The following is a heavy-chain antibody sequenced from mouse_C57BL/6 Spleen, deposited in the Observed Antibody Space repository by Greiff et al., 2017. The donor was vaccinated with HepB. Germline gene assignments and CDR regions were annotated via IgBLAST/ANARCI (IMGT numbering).Heavy chain of an antibody. Sequence: QVQLQQSGAELVKPGASVKMSCKASGYTFTTYPIEWMKQNHGKSLEWIGNFHPYNDDTKYNEKFKGKATLTVEKSSSTVYFESSRLTSDDSAVYYCARGGDYDGDFYYFDYWGQGTTLTVSS. V-gene: IGHV1-47*01. CDR3: ARGGDYDGDFYYFDY. D-gene: IGHD2-4*01. CDR2: FHPYNDDT. CDR1: GYTFTTYP. J-gene: IGHJ2*01.